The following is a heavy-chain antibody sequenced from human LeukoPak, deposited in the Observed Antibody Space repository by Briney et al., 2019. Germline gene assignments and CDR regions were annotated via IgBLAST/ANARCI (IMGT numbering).Heavy chain of an antibody. CDR3: ARDNYDRAFDY. V-gene: IGHV3-33*01. Sequence: PGRSLRLSCAASGFIFSSYGIHWVRQAPDKGLEWVAVIWYDGSNKYYADSVKGRFTISRDNSKNTLYLQMNSLRAEDTAVYYCARDNYDRAFDYWGQGTLVTVSS. D-gene: IGHD4-11*01. CDR1: GFIFSSYG. CDR2: IWYDGSNK. J-gene: IGHJ4*02.